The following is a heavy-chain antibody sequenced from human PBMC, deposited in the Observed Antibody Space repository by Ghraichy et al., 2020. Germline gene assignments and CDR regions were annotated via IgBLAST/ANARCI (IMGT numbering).Heavy chain of an antibody. CDR2: ISSSGGST. CDR1: GFTFSSYA. J-gene: IGHJ4*02. D-gene: IGHD6-19*01. V-gene: IGHV3-23*01. Sequence: GGSLRLSCVASGFTFSSYAMSWVRQAPGKGLEWVSVISSSGGSTYYADSVKGRFTISRDNSKNTLYLQMNSLRAEDTAVYYCAKGPGSSGWNSRLFDCWGQGTLVTVSS. CDR3: AKGPGSSGWNSRLFDC.